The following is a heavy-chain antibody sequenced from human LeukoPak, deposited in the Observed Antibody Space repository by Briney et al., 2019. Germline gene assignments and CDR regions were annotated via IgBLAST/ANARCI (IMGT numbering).Heavy chain of an antibody. CDR2: IIIRGDST. J-gene: IGHJ4*02. CDR1: GFAFSNYA. D-gene: IGHD5-24*01. V-gene: IGHV3-23*01. Sequence: GGSLRLSCAVSGFAFSNYAMSWVRQAPGKGLEWVLGIIIRGDSTFYADSAKGRFTISRDNSKNTLFLQMISLTDQDTAVYFCAKDATDGWGYFHYWGQGTLVTVSP. CDR3: AKDATDGWGYFHY.